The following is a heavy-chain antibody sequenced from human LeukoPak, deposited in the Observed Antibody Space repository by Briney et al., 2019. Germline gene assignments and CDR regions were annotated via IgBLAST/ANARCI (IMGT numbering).Heavy chain of an antibody. CDR3: ARDLGYYYGSGTPTWFDP. J-gene: IGHJ5*02. Sequence: SVKVSCKASGGTFSSYAISWVRQAPGQGLEWMGRIIPILGIANYAQKFQGRVTITADKSTSTAYMELSSLRSEDTAVYYCARDLGYYYGSGTPTWFDPWGQGTLVTVSS. CDR2: IIPILGIA. D-gene: IGHD3-10*01. V-gene: IGHV1-69*04. CDR1: GGTFSSYA.